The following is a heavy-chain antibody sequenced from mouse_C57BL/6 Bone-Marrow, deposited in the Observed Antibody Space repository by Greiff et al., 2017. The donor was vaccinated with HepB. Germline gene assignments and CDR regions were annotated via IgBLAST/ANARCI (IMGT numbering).Heavy chain of an antibody. J-gene: IGHJ4*01. CDR1: GFSLTSYA. V-gene: IGHV2-9-1*01. CDR2: IWTGGGT. Sequence: VKLVESGPGLVAPSQSLSITCTVSGFSLTSYAISWVRQPPGKGLEWLGVIWTGGGTNYNSALKSRLSISKDNSKSQVFLKMNSLQTDDTARYYCASYYYGSSYWAMDYWGQGTSVTVSS. D-gene: IGHD1-1*01. CDR3: ASYYYGSSYWAMDY.